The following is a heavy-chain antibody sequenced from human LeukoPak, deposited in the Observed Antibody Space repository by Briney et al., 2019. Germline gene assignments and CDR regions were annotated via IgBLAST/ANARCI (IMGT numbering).Heavy chain of an antibody. Sequence: GGSLRLSCAASGFTFSNDWMHWIRQAPGKGLVWVSRINTDGSTTTYADSVKGRFTISRDNAKNTLYLQMNSLRVEDTAVYYCARGRGGSYHYWGQGTLVTVSS. CDR1: GFTFSNDW. V-gene: IGHV3-74*01. CDR2: INTDGSTT. J-gene: IGHJ4*02. CDR3: ARGRGGSYHY. D-gene: IGHD1-26*01.